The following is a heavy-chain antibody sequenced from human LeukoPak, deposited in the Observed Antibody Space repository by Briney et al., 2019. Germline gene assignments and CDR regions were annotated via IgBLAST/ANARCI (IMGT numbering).Heavy chain of an antibody. CDR3: AKWGDYDVLTGYYVSDF. J-gene: IGHJ4*02. CDR2: ISGRSDNT. D-gene: IGHD3-9*01. Sequence: AATLRLSCAASGGIFSNYAMYWVRQAPGKGLEWVSAISGRSDNTYYADSVKGRFTLSRDSYKNTLYLQMNSLRADDTAVYYCAKWGDYDVLTGYYVSDFWGQGTLVTVSS. CDR1: GGIFSNYA. V-gene: IGHV3-23*01.